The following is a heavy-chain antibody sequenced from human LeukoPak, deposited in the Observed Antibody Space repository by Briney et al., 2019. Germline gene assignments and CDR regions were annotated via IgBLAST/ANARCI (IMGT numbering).Heavy chain of an antibody. CDR3: AITVLRFLEWLLPQYDI. CDR1: GGSFSGYY. D-gene: IGHD3-3*01. CDR2: INHSGST. V-gene: IGHV4-34*01. Sequence: SETLSLTCAVYGGSFSGYYWSWIRQPPGKGLEWFGEINHSGSTNYNPSLKSRVTISVDTSKNQFSLKLSSVTAADTAVYYCAITVLRFLEWLLPQYDIWGQGTMVTVSS. J-gene: IGHJ3*02.